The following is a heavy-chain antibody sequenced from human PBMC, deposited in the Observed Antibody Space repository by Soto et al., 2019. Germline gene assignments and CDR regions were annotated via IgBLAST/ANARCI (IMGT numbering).Heavy chain of an antibody. V-gene: IGHV4-31*03. Sequence: PSETLSLTCTVSGGSISSGGYYWSWIRQHPGKGLEWIGYIYYSGSTYYNPSLKSRVTISVDTSKNQFSLKLSSVTAADTAVYYCAREKEYSYGSGFDYWGQGTLVTVSS. J-gene: IGHJ4*02. CDR1: GGSISSGGYY. CDR2: IYYSGST. D-gene: IGHD5-18*01. CDR3: AREKEYSYGSGFDY.